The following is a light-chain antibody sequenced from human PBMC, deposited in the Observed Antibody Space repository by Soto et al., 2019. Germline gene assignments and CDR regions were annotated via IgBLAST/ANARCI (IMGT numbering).Light chain of an antibody. V-gene: IGKV1-5*03. Sequence: DIQMTQSPSTLSASVGDRGTITCRASESISRWMAWYQQKPGKAPKLLIHRASTLETGVPSRISGSGSGTDFTLTISNLQPDDFATYYCQQYKSYSPYTFGQGTKVEIK. CDR1: ESISRW. J-gene: IGKJ2*01. CDR3: QQYKSYSPYT. CDR2: RAS.